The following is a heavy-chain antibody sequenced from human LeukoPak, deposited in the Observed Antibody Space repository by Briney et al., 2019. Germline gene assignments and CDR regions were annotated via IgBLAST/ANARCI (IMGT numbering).Heavy chain of an antibody. V-gene: IGHV3-23*01. J-gene: IGHJ6*04. CDR1: GITFSSHA. CDR3: AKVWCSSTSCYSGIYYYYGMDV. D-gene: IGHD2-2*01. Sequence: TGGSLRLSCAASGITFSSHAMSWVRQAPGKGMEGVSAISGSGGTTYYADSVMGRFTISRDNSKDTLSLQMNSLRGEDTAVYYCAKVWCSSTSCYSGIYYYYGMDVWGKGTTVTVSS. CDR2: ISGSGGTT.